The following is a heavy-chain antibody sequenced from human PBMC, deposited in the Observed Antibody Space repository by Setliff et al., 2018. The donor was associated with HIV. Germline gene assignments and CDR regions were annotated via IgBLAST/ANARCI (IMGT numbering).Heavy chain of an antibody. D-gene: IGHD1-26*01. CDR1: GYTFTGYY. J-gene: IGHJ3*02. Sequence: GASVKVSCKASGYTFTGYYMHWVRRAPGQGLEWMGRINPNSGGTKYAQKFQGRVSMTRDTSISTAYMELSRLRSDDTAVYYCARGTRVGANDAFDIWGQGTMVTVSS. CDR3: ARGTRVGANDAFDI. CDR2: INPNSGGT. V-gene: IGHV1-2*06.